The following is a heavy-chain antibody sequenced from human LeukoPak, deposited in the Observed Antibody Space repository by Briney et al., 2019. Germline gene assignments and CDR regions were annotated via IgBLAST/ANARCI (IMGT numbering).Heavy chain of an antibody. CDR1: GGSFSGYY. CDR3: ARVTEGFGITGTTRYYYYYMDV. Sequence: SETLSLTCAVYGGSFSGYYWSWIRQPPGKGLEWIGEINHRGSTNYNPSLKSRVTISVDTSKNQFSLKLSSVTAADTAVYYCARVTEGFGITGTTRYYYYYMDVWGKGTTVTVSS. V-gene: IGHV4-34*01. CDR2: INHRGST. D-gene: IGHD1-7*01. J-gene: IGHJ6*03.